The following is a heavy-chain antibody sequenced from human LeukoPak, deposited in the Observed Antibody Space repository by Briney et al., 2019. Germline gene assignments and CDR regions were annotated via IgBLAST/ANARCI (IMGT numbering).Heavy chain of an antibody. CDR3: ARAWGHYGDYYFDY. J-gene: IGHJ4*02. D-gene: IGHD4-17*01. CDR1: GFTFSSYS. V-gene: IGHV3-48*02. CDR2: ISSSSSTI. Sequence: GGSLRLSCAASGFTFSSYSMNWVRQAPGKGLEWVSYISSSSSTIYYADSVKGRFTISRDNAKNSLYLQMNTLRDEDTAVYYCARAWGHYGDYYFDYWGQGTLVTVSS.